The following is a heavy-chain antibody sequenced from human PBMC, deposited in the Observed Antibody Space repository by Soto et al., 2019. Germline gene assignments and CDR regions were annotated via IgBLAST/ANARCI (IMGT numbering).Heavy chain of an antibody. D-gene: IGHD4-17*01. CDR3: ARGPTVTPYYYYGRDV. CDR1: GGSISSGDYY. J-gene: IGHJ6*02. CDR2: IYYSGST. Sequence: SETLSLTCTVSGGSISSGDYYGSWIRQPPGKGLEWIGYIYYSGSTYYNPSLKSRVTISVDTSMNRFSLKLSSVTAADTAVYYCARGPTVTPYYYYGRDVWGQGTTVAVSS. V-gene: IGHV4-30-4*01.